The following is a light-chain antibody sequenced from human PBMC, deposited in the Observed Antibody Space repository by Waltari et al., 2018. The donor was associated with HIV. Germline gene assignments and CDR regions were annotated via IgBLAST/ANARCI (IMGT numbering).Light chain of an antibody. CDR1: SSDVGAYNL. J-gene: IGLJ2*01. V-gene: IGLV2-23*02. CDR3: CSYTGTGVL. CDR2: EVT. Sequence: QSALTQPASVPGSPGQSITISCTGTSSDVGAYNLVSWYQQHPGTAPKLMIFEVTKRPSGVSDRFSGSRSGNTASLTISGLQAEDEGDYYCCSYTGTGVLFGRGTKLTVL.